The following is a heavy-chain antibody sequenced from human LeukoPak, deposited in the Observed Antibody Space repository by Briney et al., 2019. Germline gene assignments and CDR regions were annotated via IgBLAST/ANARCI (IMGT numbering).Heavy chain of an antibody. D-gene: IGHD1-26*01. CDR1: GGSISSYY. V-gene: IGHV4-4*07. J-gene: IGHJ6*03. CDR2: IYTSGST. CDR3: AGIVGATPPDYYYMDV. Sequence: PSETLSLTCTVSGGSISSYYWSWIRQPAGKGLEWIGRIYTSGSTNYNPSLKSRVTMSVDTSKNQFSLKLSSVTAADTAVYYCAGIVGATPPDYYYMDVWGKGTTVTISS.